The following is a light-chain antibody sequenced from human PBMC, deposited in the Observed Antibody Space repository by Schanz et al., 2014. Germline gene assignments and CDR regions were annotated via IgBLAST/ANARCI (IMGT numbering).Light chain of an antibody. J-gene: IGLJ2*01. Sequence: QSVLTQPASVSGSPGQSITISCTGTSSDVGGYNFVSWYQHHPGKAPKLMIYDVSNRPSGVSNRFSGSKSGSTASLTISGLQADDEADYYCSSYTSSTTLVFGGATKLTVL. CDR2: DVS. CDR3: SSYTSSTTLV. CDR1: SSDVGGYNF. V-gene: IGLV2-14*03.